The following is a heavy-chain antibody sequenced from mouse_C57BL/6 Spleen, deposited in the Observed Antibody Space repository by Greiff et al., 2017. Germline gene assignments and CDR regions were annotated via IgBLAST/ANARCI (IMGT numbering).Heavy chain of an antibody. D-gene: IGHD1-1*01. J-gene: IGHJ4*01. V-gene: IGHV1-26*01. CDR3: ARWTTVVAYYAMDY. CDR2: INPNNGGT. Sequence: VQLQQSGPELVKPGASVKISCKASGYTFTDYYMNWVKQSHGKSLEWIGDINPNNGGTSYNQKFKGKATLTVDKSSSTAYMELRSLTSEDSAVYYCARWTTVVAYYAMDYWGQGTSVTVSS. CDR1: GYTFTDYY.